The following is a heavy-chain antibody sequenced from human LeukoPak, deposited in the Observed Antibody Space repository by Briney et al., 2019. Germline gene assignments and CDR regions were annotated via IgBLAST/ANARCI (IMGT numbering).Heavy chain of an antibody. CDR2: INSDGSST. V-gene: IGHV3-74*01. D-gene: IGHD3-3*01. Sequence: GGSLRLSCAASGFTFSSYWMHWVRHAPGKGLVWVSRINSDGSSTSYADSVKGRFTISRDNAKNTLYLQMNSLRAEDTAVYYCARDYDFWSGYSPLYYFDYWGQGTLVTVSS. CDR1: GFTFSSYW. J-gene: IGHJ4*02. CDR3: ARDYDFWSGYSPLYYFDY.